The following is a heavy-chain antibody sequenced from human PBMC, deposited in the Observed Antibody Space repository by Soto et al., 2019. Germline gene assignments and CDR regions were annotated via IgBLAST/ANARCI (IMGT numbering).Heavy chain of an antibody. Sequence: QVQLVESGGGVVQPGRSLRLSCAASGFTFSSYAMDWVRQAPGKGLECVAIISYDGSNKYYADSVKGRFTVSRDNSKNTFYLPMNSLRAEDTAVYYCARVPWIERAYLDHWGQGTLVTVSS. V-gene: IGHV3-30-3*01. CDR3: ARVPWIERAYLDH. CDR2: ISYDGSNK. D-gene: IGHD5-18*01. CDR1: GFTFSSYA. J-gene: IGHJ4*02.